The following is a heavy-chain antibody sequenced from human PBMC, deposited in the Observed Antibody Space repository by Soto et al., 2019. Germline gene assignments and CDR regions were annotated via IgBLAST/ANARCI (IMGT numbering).Heavy chain of an antibody. Sequence: QVQLVQSGAEVKKPGASVKVSCKASGYTFTSYGISWVRQAPGQGLEWMGWISAYNGNTNYAQKLQGRVTMTTDTSTSTAYMELRSLRSDDTAVHYCARERLPGLERVYYYGMDVWGQGTTVTVSS. CDR2: ISAYNGNT. CDR1: GYTFTSYG. CDR3: ARERLPGLERVYYYGMDV. J-gene: IGHJ6*02. V-gene: IGHV1-18*01. D-gene: IGHD1-1*01.